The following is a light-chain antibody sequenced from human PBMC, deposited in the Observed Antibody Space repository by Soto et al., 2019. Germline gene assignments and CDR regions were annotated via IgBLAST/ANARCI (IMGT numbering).Light chain of an antibody. CDR2: GAS. J-gene: IGKJ1*01. Sequence: DIQLTQSPSFLSASVGDRVTITCRASQGIRSYLAWYQQRPGKAPELLIYGASTLRPGGASRFSGSGSGTEFTLTISRLEPEDFAVYYCQQYGTSIQTFGQGTKVEIK. CDR3: QQYGTSIQT. CDR1: QGIRSY. V-gene: IGKV1-9*01.